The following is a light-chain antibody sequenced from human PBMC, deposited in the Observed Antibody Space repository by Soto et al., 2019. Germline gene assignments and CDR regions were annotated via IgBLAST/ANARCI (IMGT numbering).Light chain of an antibody. Sequence: DIVMTQSPLSLPVTPGEPASISCRSSQSLLHSNGYNYLDWYLQKPGQSPQLLIYLGSNRASGVHDRFSGRGSGTDFTLKISRVEAEDVGGYYCMQALQTPRTFGQGTRLEIK. CDR3: MQALQTPRT. V-gene: IGKV2-28*01. CDR1: QSLLHSNGYNY. J-gene: IGKJ5*01. CDR2: LGS.